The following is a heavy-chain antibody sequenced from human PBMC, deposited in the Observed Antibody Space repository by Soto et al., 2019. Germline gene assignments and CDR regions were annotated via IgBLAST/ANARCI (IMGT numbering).Heavy chain of an antibody. CDR2: IYYSGST. J-gene: IGHJ4*02. V-gene: IGHV4-30-4*01. D-gene: IGHD2-2*01. Sequence: TLSLTCTVSGGSISSGDYYWSWIRQPPGKGLEWIGYIYYSGSTYYNPSLKSRVTISVDTSKNQFSLKLSSVTAADTAVYYCARDLSRNCSSTSCYCPFIAARLHLPWRFDYWGQGTLVTVSS. CDR1: GGSISSGDYY. CDR3: ARDLSRNCSSTSCYCPFIAARLHLPWRFDY.